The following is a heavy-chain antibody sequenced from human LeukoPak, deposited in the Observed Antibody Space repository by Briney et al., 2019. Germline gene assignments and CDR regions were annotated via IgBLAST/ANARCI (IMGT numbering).Heavy chain of an antibody. CDR3: AREDTRGNWFDP. Sequence: SETLSLTCAVSGYSISSGYYWGWIRQPPGKGLEWIGSIYHSGRTYYNPSLESRVTISVDTSKNQFSLKLSSVTAADTAVYYCAREDTRGNWFDPWGQGTLVTVSS. CDR2: IYHSGRT. D-gene: IGHD5-18*01. CDR1: GYSISSGYY. J-gene: IGHJ5*02. V-gene: IGHV4-38-2*02.